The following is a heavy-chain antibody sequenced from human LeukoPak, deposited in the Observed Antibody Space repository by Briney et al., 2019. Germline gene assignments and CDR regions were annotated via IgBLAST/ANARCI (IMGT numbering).Heavy chain of an antibody. CDR2: INPHSGDT. J-gene: IGHJ1*01. D-gene: IGHD2-2*01. V-gene: IGHV1-2*02. CDR3: ARVFGRVVPAAILF. CDR1: GYTFTGYY. Sequence: GASVKVSCKASGYTFTGYYMHWVRQAPGQGLEWMGWINPHSGDTNFALRFQARVAMTRDTSINTAYLELSRRRSDDTAVYYCARVFGRVVPAAILFWGQGTLVTVSS.